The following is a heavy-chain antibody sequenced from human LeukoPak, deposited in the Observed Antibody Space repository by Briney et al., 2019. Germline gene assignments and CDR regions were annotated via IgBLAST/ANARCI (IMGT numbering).Heavy chain of an antibody. CDR1: GGSISSYY. V-gene: IGHV4-59*01. CDR2: IYNSGST. D-gene: IGHD1-26*01. Sequence: SETLSLTCTVSGGSISSYYWNWLRQPPGKGLEWIGHIYNSGSTNYNPSLKSRVTISVDTSKNQFSLKLSSVTAADTAVYYCARDGSGRYFNWFDPWGRGALVTVSS. J-gene: IGHJ5*02. CDR3: ARDGSGRYFNWFDP.